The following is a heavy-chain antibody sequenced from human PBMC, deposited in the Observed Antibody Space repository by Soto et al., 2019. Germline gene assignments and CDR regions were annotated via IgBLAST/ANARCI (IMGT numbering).Heavy chain of an antibody. CDR2: IYHSGST. Sequence: LXLTCALSGYSISSGYYWCWIRQPPGKGLEWIGSIYHSGSTYYNPSLKSRVTISVDTSKNQFSLKLSSVTAADTAVYYCARVDYGDYVLDYWGQGTLVTVYS. CDR1: GYSISSGYY. CDR3: ARVDYGDYVLDY. J-gene: IGHJ4*02. D-gene: IGHD4-17*01. V-gene: IGHV4-38-2*01.